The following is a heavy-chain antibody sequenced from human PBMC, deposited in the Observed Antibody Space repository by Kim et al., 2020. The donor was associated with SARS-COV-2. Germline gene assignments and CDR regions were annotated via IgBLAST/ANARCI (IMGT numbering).Heavy chain of an antibody. CDR2: SRNKAKSYTT. J-gene: IGHJ6*03. CDR1: GFTFSDHY. CDR3: ARGSTVKGMDV. V-gene: IGHV3-72*01. Sequence: GGSLRLFCEASGFTFSDHYMDWVRQAPGKGLEWVGRSRNKAKSYTTEYAASVKGRFTISRDDSKNSLNLQMNSLKTEDTAVYFCARGSTVKGMDVWGKGT. D-gene: IGHD4-17*01.